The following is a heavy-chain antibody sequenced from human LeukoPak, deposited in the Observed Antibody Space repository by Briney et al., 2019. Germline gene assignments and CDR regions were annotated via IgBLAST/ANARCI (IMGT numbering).Heavy chain of an antibody. CDR3: TTSYGSGSYNY. J-gene: IGHJ4*02. CDR1: GFTFSSYG. CDR2: ISYDGSNK. Sequence: PGGSLRLSCAASGFTFSSYGMHWVRQAPGKGLEWVAVISYDGSNKYYADSVKGRFTISRDNSKNTLYLQMNSLKTEDTAVYYCTTSYGSGSYNYWGQGTLVTVSS. V-gene: IGHV3-30*03. D-gene: IGHD3-10*01.